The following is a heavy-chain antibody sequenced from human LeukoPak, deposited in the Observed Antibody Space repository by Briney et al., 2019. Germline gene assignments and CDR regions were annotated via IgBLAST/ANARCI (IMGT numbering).Heavy chain of an antibody. Sequence: ASVKVSCKASGYTFTNYGISWERQAPGQGPEWMGWISTYNGNTNYAQKLQDRVTMTTDTSTSTAYMELRSLRYDDTAVYYCARDRYGVRSGSCDYWGQGTLVTVSS. CDR2: ISTYNGNT. CDR1: GYTFTNYG. CDR3: ARDRYGVRSGSCDY. V-gene: IGHV1-18*01. D-gene: IGHD1-26*01. J-gene: IGHJ4*02.